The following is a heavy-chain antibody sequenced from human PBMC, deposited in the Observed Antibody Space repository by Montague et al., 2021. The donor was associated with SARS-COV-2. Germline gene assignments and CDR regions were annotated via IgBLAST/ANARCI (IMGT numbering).Heavy chain of an antibody. CDR3: ARGLYNWNYEHWFDT. Sequence: SETLSLTCTVSGGSVGSSRYYWALIRQPPGKGLEWIGTIYYSGSTYYNPSPRSRVTIDVDASTNQFSLKLHSVTAADTAVYFCARGLYNWNYEHWFDTWGQGTLVTVSS. CDR2: IYYSGST. CDR1: GGSVGSSRYY. D-gene: IGHD1-7*01. J-gene: IGHJ5*02. V-gene: IGHV4-39*01.